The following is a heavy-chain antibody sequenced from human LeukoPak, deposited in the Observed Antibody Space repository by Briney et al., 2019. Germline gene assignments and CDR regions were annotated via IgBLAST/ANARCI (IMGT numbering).Heavy chain of an antibody. CDR3: TRERYYDFWSGYEH. D-gene: IGHD3-3*01. V-gene: IGHV3-30-3*01. Sequence: GGSLRLSCAASGFTFSSYAMHWVRQAPGKGLEWVAVISYDGSNKYYADSVKGRFTISRDNSKNTLYLQMNSLRAEDTAVYYCTRERYYDFWSGYEHWGQGTLVTVSS. CDR2: ISYDGSNK. J-gene: IGHJ1*01. CDR1: GFTFSSYA.